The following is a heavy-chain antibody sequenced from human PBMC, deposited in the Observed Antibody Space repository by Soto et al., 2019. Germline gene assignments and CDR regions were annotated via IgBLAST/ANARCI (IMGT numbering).Heavy chain of an antibody. D-gene: IGHD2-2*01. V-gene: IGHV1-69*13. CDR1: GGSISSYA. CDR3: ARAAVVPAAMRGSVFYWFDP. CDR2: IIPIFGTA. Sequence: SVTVSCKTSGGSISSYAISWVRQAPGQGLEWMGGIIPIFGTANYAQKFQGRVTITADESTSTAYMELSSLRSEDTAVYYCARAAVVPAAMRGSVFYWFDPWGQGTLVTVSS. J-gene: IGHJ5*02.